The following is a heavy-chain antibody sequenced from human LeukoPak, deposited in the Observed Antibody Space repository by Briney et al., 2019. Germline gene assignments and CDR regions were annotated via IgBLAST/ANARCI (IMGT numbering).Heavy chain of an antibody. D-gene: IGHD3-22*01. J-gene: IGHJ3*02. CDR3: ARTPLRWYYYDSSGHDAFDI. Sequence: ASVKVSCKASGDPFISNDINWVRQATGQGLEWMGWMNPYSGNTGYAKKFQGRVTMTRDMSTSTVYTELSSLRSEDTAVYYCARTPLRWYYYDSSGHDAFDIWGQGTMVTVSS. CDR2: MNPYSGNT. CDR1: GDPFISND. V-gene: IGHV1-8*01.